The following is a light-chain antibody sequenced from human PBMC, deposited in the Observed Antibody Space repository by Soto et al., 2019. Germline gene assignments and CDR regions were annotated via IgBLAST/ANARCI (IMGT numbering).Light chain of an antibody. CDR1: QSAGNF. V-gene: IGKV3-20*01. CDR3: QQYGSSRT. CDR2: GAS. Sequence: EIVMTQSPATLSVSPGETASLSCRASQSAGNFLAWYQQKPGQAPRLLIYGASSRATGIPDRFSGSGSGTDFTLTISRLEPEDFAVYYCQQYGSSRTFGQGTKVDIK. J-gene: IGKJ1*01.